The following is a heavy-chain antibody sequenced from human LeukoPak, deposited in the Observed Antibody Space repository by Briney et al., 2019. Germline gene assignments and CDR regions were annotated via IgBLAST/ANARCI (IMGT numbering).Heavy chain of an antibody. Sequence: SETLSLTCTVSGVSISSYYWSWLRQPQGKGLEWMGYIYYSGSTNYNPSLKSRVTISVDTSKNQFSLKLSSVTAADTAVYYCARAAMVRGVIPGGLSWGQGTLVTVSP. CDR2: IYYSGST. V-gene: IGHV4-59*01. D-gene: IGHD3-10*01. J-gene: IGHJ4*02. CDR1: GVSISSYY. CDR3: ARAAMVRGVIPGGLS.